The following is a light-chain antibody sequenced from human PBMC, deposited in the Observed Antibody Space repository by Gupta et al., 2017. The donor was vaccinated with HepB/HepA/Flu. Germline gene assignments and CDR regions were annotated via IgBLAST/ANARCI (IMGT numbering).Light chain of an antibody. CDR2: KDS. CDR1: KLGDKY. Sequence: SYDLIQPPSVSVSPGQTASITCSGDKLGDKYASWYQQKPGQSPVLVMYKDSKRPSGIPERFSGSNSGNTATLTISGTQAMDEADYYCQAWDSIVVSGGGTKLTVL. CDR3: QAWDSIVV. V-gene: IGLV3-1*01. J-gene: IGLJ2*01.